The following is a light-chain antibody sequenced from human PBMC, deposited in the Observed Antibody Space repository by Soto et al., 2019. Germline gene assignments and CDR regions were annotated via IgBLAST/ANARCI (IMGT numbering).Light chain of an antibody. CDR3: QQYGSSPYT. CDR1: QSVGSS. CDR2: DAS. Sequence: EIVLTQSPATLSLSPGERATLSCRASQSVGSSLAWHQQKPGQAPRLLIYDASNRATGIPARFSGSGSGTDFTLTISRLEPEDFAVYYCQQYGSSPYTFGLGTRLEIK. J-gene: IGKJ5*01. V-gene: IGKV3-11*01.